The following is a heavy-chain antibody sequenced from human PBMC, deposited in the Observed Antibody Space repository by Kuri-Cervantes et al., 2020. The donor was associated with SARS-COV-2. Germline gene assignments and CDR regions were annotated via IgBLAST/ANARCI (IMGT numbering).Heavy chain of an antibody. CDR2: VSYDGRTK. V-gene: IGHV3-30*04. CDR3: TRAFGGSYFNWFDP. Sequence: GESLKISCEASGFTFVSHAMHWVRQAPGKGLEWVAVVSYDGRTKFYADSVQGRFTISRDNSKNTPYLQMNSLRAEDTAVYYCTRAFGGSYFNWFDPWGQGTLVTVSS. J-gene: IGHJ5*02. D-gene: IGHD1-26*01. CDR1: GFTFVSHA.